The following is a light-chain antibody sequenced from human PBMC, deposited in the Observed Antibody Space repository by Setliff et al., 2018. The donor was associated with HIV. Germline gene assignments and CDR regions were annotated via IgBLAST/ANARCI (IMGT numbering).Light chain of an antibody. CDR3: AAWDDSLNGSWV. V-gene: IGLV1-44*01. CDR1: TSNIGSNT. J-gene: IGLJ3*02. CDR2: SNN. Sequence: SVLTQPSSASGTPGQRVTISCSGSTSNIGSNTVNWYQQVPGTAPKLLIYSNNQRPSGVPDRFSGSKSGTSASLAISGLQSEDEADYYCAAWDDSLNGSWVFGGGTKVTVL.